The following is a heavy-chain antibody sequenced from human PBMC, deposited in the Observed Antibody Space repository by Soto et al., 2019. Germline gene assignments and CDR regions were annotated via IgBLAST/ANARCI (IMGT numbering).Heavy chain of an antibody. J-gene: IGHJ4*02. Sequence: EVQLVESGGGLVQSGRSLRLSCTASGFTFGDYAMSWFRQAPGKGLEWVGFIRSKAYGGTTEYAASVKGRFTISRDDSKSIAYLQMNSLKTEDTAVYYCTSSSPGYSSGWYLDYWGQGTLVTVSS. D-gene: IGHD6-19*01. V-gene: IGHV3-49*03. CDR1: GFTFGDYA. CDR3: TSSSPGYSSGWYLDY. CDR2: IRSKAYGGTT.